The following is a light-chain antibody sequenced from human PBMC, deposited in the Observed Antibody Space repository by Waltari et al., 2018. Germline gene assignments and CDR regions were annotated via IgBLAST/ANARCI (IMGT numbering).Light chain of an antibody. V-gene: IGLV1-51*01. CDR2: DQN. CDR3: GTWDSSLSVV. Sequence: QSVLTQPPSVSAAAGQKVTISCSGSGSNIGNNFVSWYQQLPGTAPKLLIFDQNKRPSGVPDRFSGSKSGSSATLGIAGLQTGDEAEYYCGTWDSSLSVVFGGGTKVTVL. CDR1: GSNIGNNF. J-gene: IGLJ2*01.